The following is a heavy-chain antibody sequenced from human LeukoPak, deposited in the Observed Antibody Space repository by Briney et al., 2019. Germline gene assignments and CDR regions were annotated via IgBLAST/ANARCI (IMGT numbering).Heavy chain of an antibody. CDR3: ASSKNYAFDY. Sequence: SHTLSLTCDISADSVSGSAVGWHWIRQSPSGGLQWLGKTYYCSKWYFDYADSVKSRMTISPDTSKNKFSLRLGSVTPADTAVYFCASSKNYAFDYWGPGALVTVSS. CDR2: TYYCSKWYF. J-gene: IGHJ4*02. CDR1: ADSVSGSAVG. D-gene: IGHD1-7*01. V-gene: IGHV6-1*01.